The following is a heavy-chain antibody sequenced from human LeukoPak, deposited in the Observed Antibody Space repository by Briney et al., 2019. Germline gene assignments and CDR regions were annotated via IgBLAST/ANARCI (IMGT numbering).Heavy chain of an antibody. CDR3: ARGLTTTSADY. CDR2: ITNDGTST. V-gene: IGHV3-74*01. J-gene: IGHJ4*02. Sequence: GGSLRLSCAASGFTFSSYWMHWVRQAPGKGLVWVSRITNDGTSTSHADSVKGRFATSRDNAKNTLYLQMNSLRAEDTAVYYCARGLTTTSADYWGQGTLVTVSS. CDR1: GFTFSSYW. D-gene: IGHD1-26*01.